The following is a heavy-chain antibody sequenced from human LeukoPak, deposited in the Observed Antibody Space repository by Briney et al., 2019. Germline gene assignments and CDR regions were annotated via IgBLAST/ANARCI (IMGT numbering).Heavy chain of an antibody. J-gene: IGHJ6*02. CDR3: ARERLELYFYYYGMDV. CDR2: IYSGGST. Sequence: PGGSLRLSCAASGFTVSSNYMSWVRQAPGKGLEWVSVIYSGGSTYYADSVKGRFTISRDNSKNTLYLQMNSLGAEDTAVYYCARERLELYFYYYGMDVWGQGTTVTVSS. CDR1: GFTVSSNY. V-gene: IGHV3-66*01. D-gene: IGHD1-7*01.